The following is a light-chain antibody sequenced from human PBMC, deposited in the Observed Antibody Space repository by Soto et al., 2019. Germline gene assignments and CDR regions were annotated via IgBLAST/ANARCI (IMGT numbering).Light chain of an antibody. CDR3: CSYAGSYTHV. CDR2: DVS. CDR1: SSDVGGYNY. V-gene: IGLV2-11*02. Sequence: QSALTQPRSVSGSPGQSVTISCTSTSSDVGGYNYVSWYQQHPGKAPKLMIYDVSKRPSGVPDRFSGSKSGNTASLTISGLQAEDEADYYCCSYAGSYTHVFGTGTKLTVL. J-gene: IGLJ1*01.